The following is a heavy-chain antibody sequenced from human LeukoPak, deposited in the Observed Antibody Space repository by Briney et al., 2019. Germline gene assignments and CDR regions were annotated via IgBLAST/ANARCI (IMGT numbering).Heavy chain of an antibody. CDR2: ISSSSSYT. Sequence: LSLTCTVSGGSISSYYWSWIRQAPGKGLEWVSYISSSSSYTNYADSVKGRFTISRDNAKNSLYLQMNSLRAEDTAVYYCAKGAFDIWGQGTMVTVSS. CDR3: AKGAFDI. CDR1: GGSISSYY. V-gene: IGHV3-11*03. J-gene: IGHJ3*02.